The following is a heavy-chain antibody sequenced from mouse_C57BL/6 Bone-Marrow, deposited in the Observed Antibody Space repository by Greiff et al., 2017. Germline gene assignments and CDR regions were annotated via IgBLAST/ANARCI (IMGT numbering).Heavy chain of an antibody. CDR1: GFNIKDDY. Sequence: EVQLQESGAELVRPGASVKLSCTASGFNIKDDYMHWVKQRPEQGLEWIGWIDPENGDTEYASKFQGKATITADTSSNTAYLQLSSLTSEDTAFXYCATGLLTLDWGQGTTLTVSS. CDR2: IDPENGDT. J-gene: IGHJ2*01. CDR3: ATGLLTLD. V-gene: IGHV14-4*01. D-gene: IGHD2-1*01.